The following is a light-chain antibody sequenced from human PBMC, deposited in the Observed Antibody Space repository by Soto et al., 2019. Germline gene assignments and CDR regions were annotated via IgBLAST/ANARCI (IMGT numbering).Light chain of an antibody. J-gene: IGLJ2*01. Sequence: QSVLTQPPSASGTPGQRVTISCSGSRFNIGNNNVYWYQQLPGTAPKLLIYSNDQRPSGVPDRCSGSKSGTSGSLAISGLRSEDEADYYCATWDDSLSGVVFGGGTKLTVL. V-gene: IGLV1-47*02. CDR3: ATWDDSLSGVV. CDR2: SND. CDR1: RFNIGNNN.